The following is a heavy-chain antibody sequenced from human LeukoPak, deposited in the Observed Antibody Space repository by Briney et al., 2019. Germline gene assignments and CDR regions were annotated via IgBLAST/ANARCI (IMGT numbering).Heavy chain of an antibody. CDR2: IWYDGSNK. D-gene: IGHD2-21*01. CDR1: GFTFSNAW. Sequence: PGGSLRLSCAASGFTFSNAWMNWVRQAPGKGLEWVAVIWYDGSNKYYADSVKGRFTISRDNSKNTLYLQMNSLRAEDTAVYYCARGYCGGDCYGDWGQGTLVTVSS. V-gene: IGHV3-33*08. J-gene: IGHJ1*01. CDR3: ARGYCGGDCYGD.